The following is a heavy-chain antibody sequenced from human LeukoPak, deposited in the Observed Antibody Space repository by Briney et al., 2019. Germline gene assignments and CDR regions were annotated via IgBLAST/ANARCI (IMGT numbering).Heavy chain of an antibody. CDR1: GYTFTGYY. V-gene: IGHV1-18*04. J-gene: IGHJ3*02. CDR2: ISAYNGNT. D-gene: IGHD3-22*01. Sequence: ASVKVSCKASGYTFTGYYMHWVRQAPGQGLEWMGWISAYNGNTNYAQKLQGRVTMTTDTSTSTAYMELRSLRSDDTAVYYCARVPVPPDRTAFDIWGQGTMVTVSS. CDR3: ARVPVPPDRTAFDI.